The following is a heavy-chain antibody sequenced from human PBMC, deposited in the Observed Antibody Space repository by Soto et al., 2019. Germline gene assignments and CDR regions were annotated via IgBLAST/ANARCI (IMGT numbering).Heavy chain of an antibody. Sequence: EVQLVESGGGLVQPGGSLRLSCAASGFTFSNYWMHWVRQAPGKGLVWVSRITSDGTSTSNADSVKGRFTISRDNAQHTLYLQMNSLRAEDTAVYYCARGRSRSPLIFDYWGQGTLVTVSS. CDR3: ARGRSRSPLIFDY. J-gene: IGHJ4*02. CDR2: ITSDGTST. CDR1: GFTFSNYW. V-gene: IGHV3-74*01. D-gene: IGHD1-26*01.